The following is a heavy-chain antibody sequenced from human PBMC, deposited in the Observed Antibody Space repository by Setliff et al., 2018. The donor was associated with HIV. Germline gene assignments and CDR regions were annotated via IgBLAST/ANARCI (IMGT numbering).Heavy chain of an antibody. V-gene: IGHV1-69*13. CDR2: IIPIFGTV. CDR3: ASAYDSSGYYYVFDY. D-gene: IGHD3-22*01. CDR1: GGTFSTCA. Sequence: SVKVSCKASGGTFSTCAISWVRQAPGQGLEWMGGIIPIFGTVNYAQNFEGRVTITADESTSTAYMELTSLRSDDTAVYYCASAYDSSGYYYVFDYWGQGTLVTVSS. J-gene: IGHJ4*02.